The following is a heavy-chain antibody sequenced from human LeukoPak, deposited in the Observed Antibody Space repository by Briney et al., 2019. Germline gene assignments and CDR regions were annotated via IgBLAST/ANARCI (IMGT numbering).Heavy chain of an antibody. CDR3: ARETPDSSGWD. Sequence: GESLRLSCAASGFTFSDYSMNWVRQAPGKGLEWVSSISSSSSYIFYADSVRGRFSISRDNARNSLYLQMNSLRAEDTAIYYCARETPDSSGWDWGQGTLVTVSS. D-gene: IGHD6-19*01. CDR2: ISSSSSYI. J-gene: IGHJ4*02. V-gene: IGHV3-21*01. CDR1: GFTFSDYS.